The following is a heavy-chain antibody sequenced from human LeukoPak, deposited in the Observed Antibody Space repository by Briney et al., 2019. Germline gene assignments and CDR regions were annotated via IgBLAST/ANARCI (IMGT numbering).Heavy chain of an antibody. Sequence: SVKVSCKASGGTFSSYAISWVRQAPGQGLEWMGGIIPIFGTANYAQKFQGRVTITADESTSTAYMELSRLRSEDTAVYYCARSSPVRGVPYFDYWGQGTLVTVSS. D-gene: IGHD3-10*01. CDR1: GGTFSSYA. CDR3: ARSSPVRGVPYFDY. J-gene: IGHJ4*02. V-gene: IGHV1-69*01. CDR2: IIPIFGTA.